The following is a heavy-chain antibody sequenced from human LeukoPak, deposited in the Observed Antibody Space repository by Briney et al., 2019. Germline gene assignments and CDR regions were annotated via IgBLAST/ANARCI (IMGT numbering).Heavy chain of an antibody. CDR2: IWSNGINT. Sequence: GGSLRLSCAASGFAFSTYGMHWVRHAPGKGLEWVAVIWSNGINTYYADSVKGRFTFSRDNAKSTLSLQMNSLRAEDTAVYYCVKERGPFNGFDIWGLGTMVTVSS. J-gene: IGHJ3*02. CDR1: GFAFSTYG. V-gene: IGHV3-33*06. CDR3: VKERGPFNGFDI. D-gene: IGHD3-3*02.